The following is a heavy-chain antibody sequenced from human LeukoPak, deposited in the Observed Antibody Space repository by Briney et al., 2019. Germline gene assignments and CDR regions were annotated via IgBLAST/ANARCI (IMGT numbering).Heavy chain of an antibody. V-gene: IGHV3-21*01. J-gene: IGHJ3*02. CDR2: ISSSSSYI. Sequence: PGGSLRLSCAASGFTFSSYSMNWVRQAPGKGLEWVSSISSSSSYIYYADSVKGRFTISRDNAKNSLYLQMNSLRAEDTAVYYCARDQEMITFGGVIVRGAFDIWGQGTMVTVSS. D-gene: IGHD3-16*02. CDR1: GFTFSSYS. CDR3: ARDQEMITFGGVIVRGAFDI.